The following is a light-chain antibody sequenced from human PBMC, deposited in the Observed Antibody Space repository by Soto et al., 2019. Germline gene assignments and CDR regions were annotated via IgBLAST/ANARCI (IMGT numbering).Light chain of an antibody. Sequence: EILLTQSPATLSLSPGERATLPCRASQRFTSYLAWYQQKPGQAPRLPIYDASNRATDIPARFSGSGSGTDFTLTISSLESEDFGVYYCQQRGKWPRTFGQGTKLEIK. V-gene: IGKV3-11*01. CDR1: QRFTSY. CDR3: QQRGKWPRT. J-gene: IGKJ2*01. CDR2: DAS.